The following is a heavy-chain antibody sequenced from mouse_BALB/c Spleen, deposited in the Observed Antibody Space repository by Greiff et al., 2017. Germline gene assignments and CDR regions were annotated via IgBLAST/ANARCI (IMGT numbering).Heavy chain of an antibody. V-gene: IGHV14-3*02. D-gene: IGHD3-1*01. CDR2: IDPANGNT. Sequence: EVQLQQSGAELVKPGASVKLSCTASGFNIIDTYMHWVKQRPEQGLEWIGRIDPANGNTKYDPKFQGKATITADTSSNTAYLQLSSLTSEDTAVYYCARQLGLRDWGQGTLVTVSA. J-gene: IGHJ3*01. CDR3: ARQLGLRD. CDR1: GFNIIDTY.